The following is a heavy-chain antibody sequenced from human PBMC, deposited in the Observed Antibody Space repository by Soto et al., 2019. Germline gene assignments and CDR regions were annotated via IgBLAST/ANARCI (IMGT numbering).Heavy chain of an antibody. CDR1: GFTFSTYS. CDR3: AWGGTVVTRHLDY. J-gene: IGHJ4*02. CDR2: ISHDGTTT. Sequence: PGGSLRLSCAASGFTFSTYSINWVRQAPGKGLEWVAVISHDGTTTFYTDSVKGRFTISRDNSKNTLYLQMNILRAEDTAIYYCAWGGTVVTRHLDYWGQGTLVTLSS. V-gene: IGHV3-30-3*01. D-gene: IGHD2-21*02.